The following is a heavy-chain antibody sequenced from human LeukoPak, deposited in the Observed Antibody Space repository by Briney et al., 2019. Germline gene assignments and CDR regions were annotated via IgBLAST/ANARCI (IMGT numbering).Heavy chain of an antibody. CDR3: ARRYSSSSYFDY. CDR1: GGSISSYY. J-gene: IGHJ4*02. Sequence: SETLSLTCTVSGGSISSYYWSGIRQPPGKGLEWIGYIYYSGSTNYNPSLKSRVTISVDTSKNQFSLKLSSVTAADTAVYYCARRYSSSSYFDYWGQGTLVTVSS. V-gene: IGHV4-59*08. CDR2: IYYSGST. D-gene: IGHD6-6*01.